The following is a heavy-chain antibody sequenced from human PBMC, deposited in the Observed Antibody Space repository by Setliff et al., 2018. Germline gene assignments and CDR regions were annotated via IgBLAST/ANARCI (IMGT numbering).Heavy chain of an antibody. CDR1: GFSISSGYY. CDR2: INQSGTT. Sequence: SETLSLTCAVSGFSISSGYYWGWIRQPPGKGLEWIVNINQSGTTNYNPPLKGRATISVDKSNNQFSLKLTSMTAADTAVYYCAKGGGRYHSDSWGQGILVTVSS. V-gene: IGHV4-38-2*01. CDR3: AKGGGRYHSDS. D-gene: IGHD1-1*01. J-gene: IGHJ4*02.